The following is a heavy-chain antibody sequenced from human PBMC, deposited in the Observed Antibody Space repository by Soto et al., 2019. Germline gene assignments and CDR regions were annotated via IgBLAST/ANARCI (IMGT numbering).Heavy chain of an antibody. CDR3: AKDLDYGPFDY. Sequence: EVQLVESGGGLVQPGGSLRLSCAASGFTFSSYSMNWVRQAPGKGLEWVSYISSSSSTIYYADSVKGRFTISRDNAKKSLYLKMNSLRAEDTAVYYCAKDLDYGPFDYWGQGTLVTVSS. D-gene: IGHD4-17*01. CDR2: ISSSSSTI. J-gene: IGHJ4*02. CDR1: GFTFSSYS. V-gene: IGHV3-48*01.